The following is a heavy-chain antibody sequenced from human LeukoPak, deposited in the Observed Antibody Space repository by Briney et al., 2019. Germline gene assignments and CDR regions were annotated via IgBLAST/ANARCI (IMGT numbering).Heavy chain of an antibody. V-gene: IGHV4-34*01. CDR3: AKDGGNIVVVPAAF. CDR1: GGSFSGYY. J-gene: IGHJ4*02. CDR2: INHSGST. D-gene: IGHD2-2*01. Sequence: SETLSLTCAVYGGSFSGYYWSWIRQPPGKGLEWIGEINHSGSTNYNPSLKSRVTISVDTSKNQFSLKLSSVTAADTAVYYCAKDGGNIVVVPAAFWGQGTLVTVSS.